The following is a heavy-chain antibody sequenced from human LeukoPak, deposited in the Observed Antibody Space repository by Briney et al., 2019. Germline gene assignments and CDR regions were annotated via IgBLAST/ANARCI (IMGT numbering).Heavy chain of an antibody. CDR3: AREWLVTPFDY. CDR1: GFTFSDYY. J-gene: IGHJ4*02. V-gene: IGHV3-11*01. Sequence: GGSLILSCAASGFTFSDYYMSWIRQAPGKGLEWVSYISSSGSTIYYADSVKGRFTISRDNAKNSLYLQMNSLRAEDTAVYYCAREWLVTPFDYWGQGTLVTVSS. D-gene: IGHD6-19*01. CDR2: ISSSGSTI.